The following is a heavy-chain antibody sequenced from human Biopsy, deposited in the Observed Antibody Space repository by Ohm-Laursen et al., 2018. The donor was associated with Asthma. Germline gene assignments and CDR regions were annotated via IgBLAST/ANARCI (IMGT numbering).Heavy chain of an antibody. CDR1: GASITTSPSY. CDR3: ARNLPGYTYGPFED. V-gene: IGHV4-31*02. J-gene: IGHJ4*02. Sequence: TLSLTCRVSGASITTSPSYWSWLRLLPGKGLEWIGCIYYSGETFFNPSLKNPLFMSLDSSKNQFSLKMPSVTVADTAVYFCARNLPGYTYGPFEDWGQGTLVTVPS. D-gene: IGHD5-18*01. CDR2: IYYSGET.